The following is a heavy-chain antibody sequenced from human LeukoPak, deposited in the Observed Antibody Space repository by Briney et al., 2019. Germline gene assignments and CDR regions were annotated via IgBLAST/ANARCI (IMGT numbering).Heavy chain of an antibody. V-gene: IGHV4-34*01. D-gene: IGHD5-24*01. CDR2: INHSGST. Sequence: PSETLSLTCAVYGGSFSGYYWSWIRQPPGKGLEWIGEINHSGSTNYNPSLKSRVTISVDTSKNQFSLKLSSVTAADTAVYYCARSVEMATIMVYWGQGTLVTVSS. CDR1: GGSFSGYY. CDR3: ARSVEMATIMVY. J-gene: IGHJ4*02.